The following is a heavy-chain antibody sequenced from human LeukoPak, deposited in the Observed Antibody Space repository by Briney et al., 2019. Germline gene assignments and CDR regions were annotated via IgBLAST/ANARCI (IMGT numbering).Heavy chain of an antibody. Sequence: SETLSLTCTVSGGSISSYYWSWIRQPPGKGLEWIGYIYYSGSTNYSPSLKSRLTISVDTSKNQFSLKLSSVTAADTTVYYCARTYGSSGLGYFDLWGRGTLVTVSS. D-gene: IGHD6-13*01. V-gene: IGHV4-59*01. CDR1: GGSISSYY. CDR2: IYYSGST. CDR3: ARTYGSSGLGYFDL. J-gene: IGHJ2*01.